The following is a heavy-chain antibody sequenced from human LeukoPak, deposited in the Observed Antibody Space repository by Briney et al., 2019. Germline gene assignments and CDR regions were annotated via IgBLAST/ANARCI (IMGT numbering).Heavy chain of an antibody. CDR3: ARPNSFDRTKRGFDF. Sequence: SSETLSLTCNVSDGSISSTSNFWGWIRQPPGKGLEWIGSVYYSGSTFYNPSLKSRVTISVDTSKNQFSLRLNSVTAADTAVYYCARPNSFDRTKRGFDFWGQGTLVTVSS. CDR2: VYYSGST. V-gene: IGHV4-39*01. CDR1: DGSISSTSNF. J-gene: IGHJ4*02. D-gene: IGHD3-22*01.